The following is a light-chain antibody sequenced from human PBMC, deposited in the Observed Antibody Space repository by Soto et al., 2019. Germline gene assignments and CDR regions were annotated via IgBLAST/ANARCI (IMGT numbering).Light chain of an antibody. V-gene: IGLV1-40*01. J-gene: IGLJ1*01. CDR2: GNS. Sequence: QSVLTQPPSVSGAPGQRVTISCTGRSSNIGAGYDVHWYQQLPGTAPKLLIYGNSNRPSGVPDRFSGSKYGTSASLAITGLQAEDEADYYCQSYDSSLSGYVFGTGTKVTVL. CDR1: SSNIGAGYD. CDR3: QSYDSSLSGYV.